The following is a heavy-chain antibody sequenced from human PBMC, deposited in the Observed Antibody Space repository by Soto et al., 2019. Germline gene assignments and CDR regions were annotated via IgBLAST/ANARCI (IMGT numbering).Heavy chain of an antibody. CDR1: GFTFRSYG. CDR2: IWYDGSNK. CDR3: ARDFEQQLVGGFDY. J-gene: IGHJ4*02. Sequence: GGSLRLSCVASGFTFRSYGMHWVRQAPGKGLEWVAVIWYDGSNKYYEDSVKGRFTISRDNSKNTLYLQMNSLRAEDTAVYYCARDFEQQLVGGFDYWGQGTLVTVSS. V-gene: IGHV3-33*01. D-gene: IGHD6-13*01.